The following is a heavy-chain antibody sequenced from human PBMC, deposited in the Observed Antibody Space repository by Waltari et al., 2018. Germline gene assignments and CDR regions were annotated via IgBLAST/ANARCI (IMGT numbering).Heavy chain of an antibody. CDR3: ARVASPYDYIWGSYPIDY. J-gene: IGHJ4*02. D-gene: IGHD3-16*02. Sequence: QVQLVESGGGVVQPGRSLRLSCAASGFTFSSYAMHWVRQAPGKGLEWVAVISYDGSNKDYADSVKGRFTISRDNSKNTLYLQMNSLRAEDTAVYYCARVASPYDYIWGSYPIDYWGQGTLVTVSS. V-gene: IGHV3-30-3*01. CDR2: ISYDGSNK. CDR1: GFTFSSYA.